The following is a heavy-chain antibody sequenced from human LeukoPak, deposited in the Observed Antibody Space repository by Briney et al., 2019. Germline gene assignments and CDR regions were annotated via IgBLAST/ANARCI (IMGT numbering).Heavy chain of an antibody. CDR1: GFTFSSYS. CDR3: AREQRPYDILTGSTAGAFDI. CDR2: ISLDGAKT. V-gene: IGHV3-30*03. Sequence: GGSLRLSCAASGFTFSSYSMNWVRQAPGKGLEWVAVISLDGAKTSYGDYVKGRFTISRDNSNNTLYLQMNSLRAEDTAVYYCAREQRPYDILTGSTAGAFDIWGQGTMVTVSS. D-gene: IGHD3-9*01. J-gene: IGHJ3*02.